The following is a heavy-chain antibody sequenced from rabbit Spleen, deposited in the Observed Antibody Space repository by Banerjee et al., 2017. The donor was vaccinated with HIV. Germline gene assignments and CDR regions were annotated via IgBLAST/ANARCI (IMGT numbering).Heavy chain of an antibody. D-gene: IGHD1-1*01. CDR1: GLDFSGDSY. CDR3: ARDTSSSFSSYGMDL. V-gene: IGHV1S40*01. J-gene: IGHJ6*01. Sequence: QSLEESGGGLVKPGGTLTLTCKAPGLDFSGDSYDSYMCWVRQAPGKGLEWIACIDIGSSGFAYFASWAKGRFTISKTSSTTVTLQMTSLTAADTATYFCARDTSSSFSSYGMDLWGPGTLVTVS. CDR2: IDIGSSGFA.